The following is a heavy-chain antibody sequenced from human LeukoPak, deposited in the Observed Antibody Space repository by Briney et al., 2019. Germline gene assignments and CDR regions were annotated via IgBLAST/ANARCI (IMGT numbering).Heavy chain of an antibody. Sequence: PGGSLRLSCAASGFTFSSYSMNWVRQAPGKGLEWVSSISSSSSYIYYADSVKGRFTISRDNAKNSLYLQMNSLRAEDTAVYYCARDRARYYGSGSYLPPDAFDIWGQGTMVTVSS. CDR1: GFTFSSYS. CDR3: ARDRARYYGSGSYLPPDAFDI. D-gene: IGHD3-10*01. V-gene: IGHV3-21*01. CDR2: ISSSSSYI. J-gene: IGHJ3*02.